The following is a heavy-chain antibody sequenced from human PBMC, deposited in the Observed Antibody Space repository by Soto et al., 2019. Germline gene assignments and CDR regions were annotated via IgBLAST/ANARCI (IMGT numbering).Heavy chain of an antibody. CDR1: GFTFSSYA. V-gene: IGHV3-23*01. CDR2: ISGSGGST. J-gene: IGHJ4*02. D-gene: IGHD1-1*01. Sequence: EVQLLESGGGLVQPGGSLRISCAASGFTFSSYAMSWVRQAPGKGLEWVSCISGSGGSTYYADSVKGRFTISRDNSKNTLYLQMNSLRAEDTAVYYCARSTTGTIRRFDYWGQGTLVTVSS. CDR3: ARSTTGTIRRFDY.